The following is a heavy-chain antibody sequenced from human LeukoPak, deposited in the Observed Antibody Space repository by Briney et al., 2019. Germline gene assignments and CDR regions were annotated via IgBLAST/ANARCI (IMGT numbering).Heavy chain of an antibody. CDR3: ARDGVVGARYNYYYHMDV. CDR1: GFTFSSYV. Sequence: GGSLRLSCAASGFTFSSYVMHWVRQAPGKGLEWVAIISYDGSNEYYADSVKGRFTISRDNSKNTLYLQMNSLRAADTAVYYCARDGVVGARYNYYYHMDVWGKGSTVTVSS. J-gene: IGHJ6*03. V-gene: IGHV3-30*04. CDR2: ISYDGSNE. D-gene: IGHD1-26*01.